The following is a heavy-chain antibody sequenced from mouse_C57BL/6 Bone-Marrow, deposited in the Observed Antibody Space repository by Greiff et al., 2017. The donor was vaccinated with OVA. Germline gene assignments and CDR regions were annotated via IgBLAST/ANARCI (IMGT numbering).Heavy chain of an antibody. CDR2: INPNNGGT. Sequence: EVQLQQSGPELVKPGASVKISCKASGYTFTDYYMNWVKQSHGKSLEWIGDINPNNGGTSYNQKFKGKATLTVDKSSSTAYMELRSLTSEDSAVYYCARLFFYYGSGSWYFDVWGTGTTVTVSS. D-gene: IGHD1-1*01. V-gene: IGHV1-26*01. J-gene: IGHJ1*03. CDR1: GYTFTDYY. CDR3: ARLFFYYGSGSWYFDV.